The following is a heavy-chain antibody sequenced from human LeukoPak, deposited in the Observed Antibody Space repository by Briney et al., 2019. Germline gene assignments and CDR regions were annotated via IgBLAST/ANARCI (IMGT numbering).Heavy chain of an antibody. CDR1: GGSISSGGYY. V-gene: IGHV4-30-4*01. CDR3: ARELVGATHAFDI. CDR2: IYYSGGT. D-gene: IGHD1-26*01. Sequence: SQTLSLTCTVSGGSISSGGYYWSWIRQPPGKGLEWIGYIYYSGGTYYNPSLKSRVTISVDTSKNQFSLKLSSVTAADTAVYYCARELVGATHAFDIWGQGTMVTVSS. J-gene: IGHJ3*02.